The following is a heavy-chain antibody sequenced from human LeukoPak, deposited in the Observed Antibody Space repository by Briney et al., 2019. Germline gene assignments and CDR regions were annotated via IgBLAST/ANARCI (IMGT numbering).Heavy chain of an antibody. J-gene: IGHJ3*02. Sequence: GGSLRLSCAASGFSFNFYWMTWVRQAPGRGLEWVANIDPAGTDTYYVDPVKGRFIISRDNAKNLVYLQMNTLRAEDTAVYSCAKHYSSGYYYDAFDIWGQGTMVTVSS. V-gene: IGHV3-7*03. CDR1: GFSFNFYW. CDR2: IDPAGTDT. CDR3: AKHYSSGYYYDAFDI. D-gene: IGHD3-22*01.